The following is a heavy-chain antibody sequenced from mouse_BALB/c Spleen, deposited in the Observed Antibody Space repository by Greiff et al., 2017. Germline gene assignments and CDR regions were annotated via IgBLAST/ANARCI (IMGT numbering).Heavy chain of an antibody. CDR2: ISSGGSYT. Sequence: EVQGVESGGGLVKPGGSLKLSCAASGFTFSSYAMSWVRQSPEKRLEWVAEISSGGSYTYYPDTVTGRFTISRDNAKNTLYLEMSSLRSEDTAMYYCARSPSSKARFAYWGQGTLVTVSA. CDR1: GFTFSSYA. J-gene: IGHJ3*01. CDR3: ARSPSSKARFAY. D-gene: IGHD1-2*01. V-gene: IGHV5-9-4*01.